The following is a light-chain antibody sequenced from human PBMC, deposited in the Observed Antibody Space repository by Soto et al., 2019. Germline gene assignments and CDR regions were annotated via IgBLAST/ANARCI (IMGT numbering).Light chain of an antibody. CDR2: DIS. Sequence: EIVMTQSPATLSVSPGERATLSCRASQSVSSNLAWYQQKPGQAPSLLIYDISARATGIPTRFSGSGSGTDFTLTISRLEPEDFAVYYCQQYGSSPYTFGQGTKLEIK. J-gene: IGKJ2*01. CDR1: QSVSSN. CDR3: QQYGSSPYT. V-gene: IGKV3-20*01.